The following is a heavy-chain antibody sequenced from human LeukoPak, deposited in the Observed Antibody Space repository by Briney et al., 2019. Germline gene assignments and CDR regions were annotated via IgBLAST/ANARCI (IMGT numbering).Heavy chain of an antibody. CDR3: ARLDCISNTCYNY. D-gene: IGHD2-21*01. J-gene: IGHJ4*02. V-gene: IGHV4-59*08. CDR2: INYSGNS. CDR1: GDSITSDY. Sequence: SETLSLTRIVSGDSITSDYWSWIRQSPGKGLEWIGYINYSGNSEYNPSLKSRVTISVDRSKKQVSLKMTSVTAADTAVYYCARLDCISNTCYNYWALGALVTVSS.